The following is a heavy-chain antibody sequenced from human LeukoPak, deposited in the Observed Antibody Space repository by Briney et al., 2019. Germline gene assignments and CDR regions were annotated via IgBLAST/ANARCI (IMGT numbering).Heavy chain of an antibody. D-gene: IGHD6-6*01. V-gene: IGHV3-7*01. CDR1: GFTFSSYW. J-gene: IGHJ4*02. Sequence: GGSLRLSCAASGFTFSSYWMSWVRQAPGKGLEWVANIKQDGSEKYYVDSVKGRSTISRDNAKNSLYLQMDSLRVEDAAVYYCARDGPDSSSSDFDYWGQGTLVTVSS. CDR2: IKQDGSEK. CDR3: ARDGPDSSSSDFDY.